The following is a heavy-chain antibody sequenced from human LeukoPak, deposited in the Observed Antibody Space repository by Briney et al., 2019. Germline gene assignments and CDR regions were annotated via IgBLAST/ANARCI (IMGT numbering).Heavy chain of an antibody. Sequence: GGSLRLSCAASGFTLSSYWMSWVRQAPGKGLEWVANIKQDGSEKYYVDSVKGRFTISRDNAKNSLYLQMNSLRAEDTAVYYCARDLIDSVAGTGWGQGTLVAVSS. V-gene: IGHV3-7*01. CDR1: GFTLSSYW. CDR3: ARDLIDSVAGTG. J-gene: IGHJ4*02. D-gene: IGHD6-19*01. CDR2: IKQDGSEK.